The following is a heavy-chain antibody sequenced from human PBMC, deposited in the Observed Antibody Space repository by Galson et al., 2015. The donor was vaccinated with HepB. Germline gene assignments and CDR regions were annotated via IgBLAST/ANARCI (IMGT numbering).Heavy chain of an antibody. V-gene: IGHV3-72*01. CDR3: ARGGQCGGGTCYSDYFDY. Sequence: SLRLSCAASGFTFRAPSMDWLRQAPGKGLEWLGRSRNRANGYRTEYAAPVKDRFTVSRDDARDSLYLQMNSLQTEDTAVYYCARGGQCGGGTCYSDYFDYWGRGALVTVSS. J-gene: IGHJ4*02. CDR2: SRNRANGYRT. CDR1: GFTFRAPS. D-gene: IGHD2-15*01.